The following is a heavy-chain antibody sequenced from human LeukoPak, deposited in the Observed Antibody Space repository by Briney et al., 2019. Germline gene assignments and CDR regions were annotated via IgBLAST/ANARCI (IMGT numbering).Heavy chain of an antibody. D-gene: IGHD3-22*01. CDR3: AREGTMIVVVITGLYYYYGMDV. CDR2: ISAYNGNT. J-gene: IGHJ6*02. Sequence: ASVKVSCKASGYTFTSYGISWVRQAPGQGLEWMGWISAYNGNTNYAQKLQGRVTMTTDTSTSTAYMELRSLRSDDTAVYYCAREGTMIVVVITGLYYYYGMDVWGQGTTVTVSS. V-gene: IGHV1-18*01. CDR1: GYTFTSYG.